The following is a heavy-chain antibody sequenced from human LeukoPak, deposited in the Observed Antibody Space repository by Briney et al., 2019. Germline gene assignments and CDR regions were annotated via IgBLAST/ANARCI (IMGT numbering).Heavy chain of an antibody. D-gene: IGHD4-11*01. CDR3: ARRDYSNYGGLAYYYYYYMDV. CDR2: INSDGSST. J-gene: IGHJ6*03. CDR1: GFTFSSYW. Sequence: GGSLRLSCAASGFTFSSYWMHWVRQAPGKGLVWVSRINSDGSSTSYADSVKGRFTISRDNAKNTLYLQMNSLRAEDTAVYYCARRDYSNYGGLAYYYYYYMDVWGKGTTVTVSS. V-gene: IGHV3-74*01.